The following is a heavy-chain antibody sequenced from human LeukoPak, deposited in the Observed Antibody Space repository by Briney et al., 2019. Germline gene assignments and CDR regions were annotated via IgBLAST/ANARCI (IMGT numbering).Heavy chain of an antibody. CDR3: ARYGFSSVWQGGWHAFDI. Sequence: GSVRFSFKASGYSFTSYYVHWVRQAPGKGLQWMGIINPTSGDTNYAQKFQGRVTMTRDMSTSTVYMELSSLRSEDTAVYYCARYGFSSVWQGGWHAFDIWGHGTMVIVSS. V-gene: IGHV1-46*01. J-gene: IGHJ3*02. D-gene: IGHD6-25*01. CDR2: INPTSGDT. CDR1: GYSFTSYY.